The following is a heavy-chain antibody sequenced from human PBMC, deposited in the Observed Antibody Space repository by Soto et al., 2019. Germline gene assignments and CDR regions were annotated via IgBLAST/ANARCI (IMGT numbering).Heavy chain of an antibody. CDR2: ITGGNT. D-gene: IGHD3-3*01. J-gene: IGHJ4*02. CDR1: GFTFGTYG. CDR3: AKDKERGGYDSDFDS. Sequence: EVQLLESGGGLIQPGGSLRLSCEASGFTFGTYGMGWVRQAPGKGLEWVSTITGGNTYYAASVRGSFTISRDNYKNTLYLQMSSLRAEDTALYYCAKDKERGGYDSDFDSWGQGTLVTVSS. V-gene: IGHV3-23*01.